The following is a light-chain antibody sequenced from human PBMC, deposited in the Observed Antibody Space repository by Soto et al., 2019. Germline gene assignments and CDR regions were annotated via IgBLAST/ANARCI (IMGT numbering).Light chain of an antibody. CDR1: SSNVGSNT. J-gene: IGLJ2*01. CDR2: HNN. V-gene: IGLV1-44*01. Sequence: QSVVTQPPSASGTPGQRVTISCSGSSSNVGSNTVDWYQLLPGTAPKLLIYHNNQRPSGVPDRLSGSKSGTSASLAISGLQSDDEAVYYCAVWDDTLKAVVFGGGTKLTVL. CDR3: AVWDDTLKAVV.